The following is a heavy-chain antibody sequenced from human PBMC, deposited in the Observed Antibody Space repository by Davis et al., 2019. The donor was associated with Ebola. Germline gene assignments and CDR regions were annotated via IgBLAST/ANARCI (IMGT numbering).Heavy chain of an antibody. Sequence: GESLKISCAASGISFSNYGMFWVRQAPGKVMEWVAVISPDGSDKNYADSGKGRFTISRDNSKNTLDLQMNSLRVEDTAVYYCAKDLTSGWYLEGDAFDIWGQGTMVTVSS. D-gene: IGHD6-19*01. V-gene: IGHV3-30*18. CDR3: AKDLTSGWYLEGDAFDI. J-gene: IGHJ3*02. CDR1: GISFSNYG. CDR2: ISPDGSDK.